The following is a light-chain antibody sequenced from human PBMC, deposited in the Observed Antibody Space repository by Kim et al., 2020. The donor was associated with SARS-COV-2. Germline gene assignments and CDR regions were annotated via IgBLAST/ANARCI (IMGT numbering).Light chain of an antibody. CDR2: LVS. V-gene: IGKV2-30*01. J-gene: IGKJ2*01. CDR1: QGLVGDDGKTY. CDR3: MQGTHWYT. Sequence: DVVLTQSPPSLSVTLGRPASISCRSSQGLVGDDGKTYLNWFQQRPGQSPRRLIHLVSNRESGVSDRITGSGSGTYFTLKISRVEAEDVGVYYCMQGTHWYTFGQGTKLEI.